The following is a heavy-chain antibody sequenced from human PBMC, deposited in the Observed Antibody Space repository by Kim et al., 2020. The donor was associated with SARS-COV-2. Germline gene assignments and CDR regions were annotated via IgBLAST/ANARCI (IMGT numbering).Heavy chain of an antibody. D-gene: IGHD3-10*01. Sequence: ASVKVSCKASGYTFTSYDINWVRQPPGQGLGGMGWINLNRGKTGKPQKFQGRVTMTRNTSISTAYMELSSLRSEDTAVYYCARGLEVRGVIMYYYYGMDVWGQGTTVTVSS. V-gene: IGHV1-8*01. CDR1: GYTFTSYD. CDR2: INLNRGKT. CDR3: ARGLEVRGVIMYYYYGMDV. J-gene: IGHJ6*02.